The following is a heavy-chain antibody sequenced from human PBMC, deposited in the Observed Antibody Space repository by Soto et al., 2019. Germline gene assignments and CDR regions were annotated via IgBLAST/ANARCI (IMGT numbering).Heavy chain of an antibody. CDR1: GYTFTSYG. Sequence: ASVKVSCKASGYTFTSYGISWVRQAPGQGLEWMGWISAYNGNTNYAQKLQGRVTMTTDTSTSTAYMELRSLRSDDTAVYYCARVSPAFQYDHSGFFDYWGQRTLVTVSS. CDR3: ARVSPAFQYDHSGFFDY. V-gene: IGHV1-18*01. J-gene: IGHJ4*02. CDR2: ISAYNGNT. D-gene: IGHD3-3*01.